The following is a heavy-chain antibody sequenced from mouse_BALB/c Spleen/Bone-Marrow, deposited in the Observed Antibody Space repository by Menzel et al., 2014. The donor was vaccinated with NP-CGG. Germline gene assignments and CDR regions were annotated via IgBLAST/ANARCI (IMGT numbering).Heavy chain of an antibody. CDR3: SREPSNWGYY. Sequence: QVQLQQPGAELARPGASAKLSCKTSGYTFTTYWMQRVKQRPGQGLEWIGAIYPGEGDTRYTQKFKGKATLTADKSSSTAYMQLSNLTSEDSAVYYCSREPSNWGYYWGQGTTLTVSS. J-gene: IGHJ2*01. V-gene: IGHV1-87*01. CDR1: GYTFTTYW. CDR2: IYPGEGDT.